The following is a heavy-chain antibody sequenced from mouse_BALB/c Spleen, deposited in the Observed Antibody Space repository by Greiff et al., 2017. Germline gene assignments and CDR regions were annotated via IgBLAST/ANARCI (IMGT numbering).Heavy chain of an antibody. Sequence: EVKVVESGGGLVQPGGSRKLSCAASGFTFSSFGMHWVRQAPEKGLEWVAYISSGSSTIYYADTVKGRFTISRDNPKNTLFLQMTSLRSEDTAMYYCARTHYGSSPAWFAYWGQGTLVTVSA. CDR2: ISSGSSTI. CDR1: GFTFSSFG. D-gene: IGHD1-1*01. J-gene: IGHJ3*01. V-gene: IGHV5-17*02. CDR3: ARTHYGSSPAWFAY.